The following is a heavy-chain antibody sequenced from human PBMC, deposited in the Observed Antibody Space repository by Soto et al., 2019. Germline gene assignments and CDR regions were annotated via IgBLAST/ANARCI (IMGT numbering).Heavy chain of an antibody. D-gene: IGHD2-15*01. CDR1: GYTFTSYG. V-gene: IGHV1-18*01. Sequence: ASVKVSCKASGYTFTSYGISWVRQAPGQGLEWMGWISAYNGNTNYAQKLQGRVTMTTDTSTSTAYMELRSLRSDDTAVYYCARDLVSGGNYYYYYGMDVWGKGTTVTV. CDR3: ARDLVSGGNYYYYYGMDV. J-gene: IGHJ6*04. CDR2: ISAYNGNT.